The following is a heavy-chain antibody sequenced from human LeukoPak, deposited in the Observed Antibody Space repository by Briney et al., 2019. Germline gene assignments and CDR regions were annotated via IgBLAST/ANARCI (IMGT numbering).Heavy chain of an antibody. V-gene: IGHV1-24*01. CDR2: FDPEDGET. CDR1: GTYSLNELS. CDR3: ATLLGETYFFDF. J-gene: IGHJ4*02. D-gene: IGHD1-26*01. Sequence: ASVKVSCKVSGTYSLNELSMHWVRQAPGKGLEWMGGFDPEDGETIYAQSFKSRVTVTEDTSTDTVYMDLSSLRSEDTAVYYCATLLGETYFFDFWGQGTLVTVSS.